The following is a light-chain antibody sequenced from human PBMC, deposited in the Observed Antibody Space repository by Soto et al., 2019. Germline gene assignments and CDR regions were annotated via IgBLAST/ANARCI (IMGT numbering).Light chain of an antibody. CDR1: QSSLDRSKNKYY. J-gene: IGKJ1*01. Sequence: DIVMTQSPDSLAVSLGERATFNCKSSQSSLDRSKNKYYIAWYQQKSGHLPKLLIYLASLREPGDPDRFTGSRSGTEFTLTISSLQAEDGAVYYCQQYFTYPRTFRQGAKGDIK. CDR2: LAS. V-gene: IGKV4-1*01. CDR3: QQYFTYPRT.